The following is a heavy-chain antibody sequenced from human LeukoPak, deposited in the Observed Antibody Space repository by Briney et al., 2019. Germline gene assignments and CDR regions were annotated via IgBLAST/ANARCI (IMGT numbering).Heavy chain of an antibody. CDR2: INAGNGNT. V-gene: IGHV1-3*01. CDR3: ARELLSIAVAGTKYFDY. D-gene: IGHD6-19*01. CDR1: GYTFTSYA. J-gene: IGHJ4*02. Sequence: ASVKVSCKASGYTFTSYAMHWVHQAPGQRLEWMGWINAGNGNTKYSQKFQGRVTITRDTSASTAYMELSSLRSEDTAVYYCARELLSIAVAGTKYFDYWGQGTLVTVSS.